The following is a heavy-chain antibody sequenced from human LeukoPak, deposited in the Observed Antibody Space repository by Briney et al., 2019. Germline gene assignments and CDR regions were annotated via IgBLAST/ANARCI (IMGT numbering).Heavy chain of an antibody. V-gene: IGHV4-38-2*01. J-gene: IGHJ4*02. CDR2: IFHSGST. CDR1: GYSISSGYY. CDR3: ARHSFRSGYYFDD. D-gene: IGHD6-25*01. Sequence: SDTLSLTCAVSGYSISSGYYWGWIRQPPGKGLEWIGSIFHSGSTYYNQSLQSRLTISLDTPKSHFSLKLSSVTAADTAGYYCARHSFRSGYYFDDGGQGTLVTVSS.